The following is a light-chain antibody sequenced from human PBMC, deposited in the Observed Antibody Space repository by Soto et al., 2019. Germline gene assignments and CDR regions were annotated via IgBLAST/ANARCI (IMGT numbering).Light chain of an antibody. V-gene: IGKV1-5*01. Sequence: DIQITQSPSTLSASVGDRVTITCLPSQSISSWLAWYQQKPGKAPKLLIYDASSLESGVPSRFSGSGSGTEFTLTISSLQPDDFATYYCQQYKVFGVTFGPGTKVDIK. CDR3: QQYKVFGVT. J-gene: IGKJ3*01. CDR2: DAS. CDR1: QSISSW.